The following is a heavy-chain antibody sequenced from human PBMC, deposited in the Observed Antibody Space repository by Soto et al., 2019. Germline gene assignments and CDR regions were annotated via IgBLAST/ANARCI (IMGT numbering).Heavy chain of an antibody. D-gene: IGHD5-18*01. CDR3: AATTWIQLSHYAMDV. Sequence: GASVKVSCKASGFTLTSSAMQWVRQARGQRLEWIGWIVVGSGHTNYAQKFQDRVTITREMSTSTAYMDLSSLTSEDTAVYYCAATTWIQLSHYAMDVWGQGTTVTVSS. CDR1: GFTLTSSA. V-gene: IGHV1-58*02. CDR2: IVVGSGHT. J-gene: IGHJ6*02.